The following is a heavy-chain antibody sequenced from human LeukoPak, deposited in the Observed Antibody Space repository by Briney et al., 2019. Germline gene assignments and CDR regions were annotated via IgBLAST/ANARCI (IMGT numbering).Heavy chain of an antibody. J-gene: IGHJ4*02. D-gene: IGHD4-17*01. CDR1: GGSISSYY. CDR3: ARDPGDRFDY. CDR2: IYYSGST. V-gene: IGHV4-30-4*01. Sequence: SETLSLTCTVAGGSISSYYWSWIRQPPGKGLEWIGYIYYSGSTYYNPSLKSRVTISVDTSKNQFSLKLSSVTAADTAVYYCARDPGDRFDYWGQGTLVTVSS.